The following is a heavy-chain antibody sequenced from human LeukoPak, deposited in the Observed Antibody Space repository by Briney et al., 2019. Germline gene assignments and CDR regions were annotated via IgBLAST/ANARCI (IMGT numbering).Heavy chain of an antibody. Sequence: SETLSLTCAVYGGSFSGYYWSWIRQPPGKGLEWIGEINHSGSTNYNPSLKSRVTISVDTSKNQFSLKLSSVTAADTAVYYCARHVRKRGIAAAGTPGWFDPWGQGTLVTVSS. CDR3: ARHVRKRGIAAAGTPGWFDP. CDR2: INHSGST. D-gene: IGHD6-13*01. J-gene: IGHJ5*02. CDR1: GGSFSGYY. V-gene: IGHV4-34*01.